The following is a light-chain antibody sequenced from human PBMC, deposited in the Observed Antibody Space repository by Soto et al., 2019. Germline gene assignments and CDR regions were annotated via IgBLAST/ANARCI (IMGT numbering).Light chain of an antibody. CDR1: SSDVGGYKY. V-gene: IGLV2-14*01. J-gene: IGLJ2*01. CDR2: EVS. CDR3: SSYTSSSTLVL. Sequence: QSALTQPASVSGSPGQAITISCTGTSSDVGGYKYVSWYQQHPGKAPKLRIYEVSNRPSGVSNRFSGSKSGNTASLTISGLQAEDEADYYCSSYTSSSTLVLFGGGTKLTVL.